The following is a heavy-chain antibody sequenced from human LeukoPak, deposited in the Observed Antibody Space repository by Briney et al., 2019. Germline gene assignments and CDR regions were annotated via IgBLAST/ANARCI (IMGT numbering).Heavy chain of an antibody. V-gene: IGHV4-31*03. J-gene: IGHJ3*02. CDR1: GGSISSGGYY. CDR3: ARERKDYGGNFDALDI. CDR2: IYYSGST. Sequence: PSETLSLTCTVSGGSISSGGYYWSWIRQHPGKGLEWIGYIYYSGSTYYNPSLKSRVTFSVDKSRNQFSLILTSVTAADTAIYYCARERKDYGGNFDALDIWGQGTMVTVSS. D-gene: IGHD4-23*01.